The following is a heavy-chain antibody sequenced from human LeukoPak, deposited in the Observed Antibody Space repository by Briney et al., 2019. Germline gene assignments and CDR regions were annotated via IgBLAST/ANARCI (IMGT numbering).Heavy chain of an antibody. V-gene: IGHV4-34*01. D-gene: IGHD3-9*01. CDR1: GGSISSYY. CDR2: INHSGST. Sequence: SETLSLTCTVSGGSISSYYWSWIRQPPGKGLEWIGEINHSGSTNYNPSLKSRVTISVDTSKNQFSLKLSSVTAADTAVYYCARGPDYDILTGQNFDYWGQGTLVTVSS. CDR3: ARGPDYDILTGQNFDY. J-gene: IGHJ4*02.